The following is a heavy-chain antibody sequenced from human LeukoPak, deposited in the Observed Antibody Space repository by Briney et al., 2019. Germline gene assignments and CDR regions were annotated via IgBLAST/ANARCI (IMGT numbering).Heavy chain of an antibody. CDR2: INHRGST. CDR3: ARHDDGGRGVDY. D-gene: IGHD4-23*01. CDR1: GGSLRGYY. Sequence: SETLCLTCAVYGGSLRGYYWRWIRDPPGKGLECIGEINHRGSTNYNPSPKSRVTISVDTYEKQFSLKLISVTAARTAESYCARHDDGGRGVDYWGQGTLVTVSS. V-gene: IGHV4-34*01. J-gene: IGHJ4*02.